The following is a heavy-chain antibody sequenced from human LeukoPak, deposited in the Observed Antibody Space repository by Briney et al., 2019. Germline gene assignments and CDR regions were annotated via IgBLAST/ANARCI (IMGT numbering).Heavy chain of an antibody. D-gene: IGHD1-26*01. J-gene: IGHJ4*02. CDR2: IRDSGSST. Sequence: GGSLRLSCAASGFTFSSYAMSWVRQAPGKGLEWVSAIRDSGSSTHYADSVKGRFTTSRDNSKNTLFLQMNSLRAEDTAIYYCAKYGPQDSGSSHFDYWGQGALVTASS. V-gene: IGHV3-23*01. CDR1: GFTFSSYA. CDR3: AKYGPQDSGSSHFDY.